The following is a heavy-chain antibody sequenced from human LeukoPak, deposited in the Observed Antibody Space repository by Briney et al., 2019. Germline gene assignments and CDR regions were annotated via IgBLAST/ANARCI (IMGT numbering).Heavy chain of an antibody. V-gene: IGHV3-7*03. CDR1: GFTFSSYW. J-gene: IGHJ4*02. D-gene: IGHD3-9*01. Sequence: GGSLRLSCAASGFTFSSYWMSWVRQAPGKGRECVAYIKQDGSEKYYVDSVKGRFTISRDNAKNSLYLQMNSLRAEDTAVYYCARVRYFDWLSDYWGQGTLVTVSS. CDR3: ARVRYFDWLSDY. CDR2: IKQDGSEK.